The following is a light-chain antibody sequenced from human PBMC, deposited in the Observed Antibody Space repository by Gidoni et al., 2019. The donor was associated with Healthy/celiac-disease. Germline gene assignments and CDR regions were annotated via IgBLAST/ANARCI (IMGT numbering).Light chain of an antibody. CDR1: QSISSW. J-gene: IGKJ1*01. CDR2: KAS. CDR3: QQYNSYSPWT. Sequence: TQSPSTLSASVGDRVTITCRASQSISSWLAWYQQKPGKAPKLLIYKASSLESGVPSRFSGSGSGTEFTLTISSLQPDDFATYHCQQYNSYSPWTFGQGTKVDIK. V-gene: IGKV1-5*03.